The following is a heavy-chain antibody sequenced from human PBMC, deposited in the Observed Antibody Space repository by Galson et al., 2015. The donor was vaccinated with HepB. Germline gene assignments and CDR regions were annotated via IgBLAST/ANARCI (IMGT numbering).Heavy chain of an antibody. Sequence: SLRLSCAASGFTFSSYWMSWVRQAPGKGLEWVANIKQDGSEKYYVDSVKGRFTISRDNAKNSLYLQMNSLRAEDTAVYYCASSGYSSGWYEWDYFDYCGQGTLVTVSS. V-gene: IGHV3-7*03. D-gene: IGHD6-19*01. CDR2: IKQDGSEK. J-gene: IGHJ4*02. CDR1: GFTFSSYW. CDR3: ASSGYSSGWYEWDYFDY.